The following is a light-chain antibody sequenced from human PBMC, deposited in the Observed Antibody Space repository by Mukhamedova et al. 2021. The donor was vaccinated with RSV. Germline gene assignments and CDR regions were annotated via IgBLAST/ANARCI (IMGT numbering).Light chain of an antibody. CDR1: SLRSYY. CDR3: NSRDSSGNHWV. V-gene: IGLV3-19*01. J-gene: IGLJ3*02. CDR2: GKN. Sequence: ITCQGDSLRSYYASWYQQKPGQAPVLVIYGKNNRPSGIPDRFSGSSSGNTASLTITGAQAEDEADYYCNSRDSSGNHWVFGGGT.